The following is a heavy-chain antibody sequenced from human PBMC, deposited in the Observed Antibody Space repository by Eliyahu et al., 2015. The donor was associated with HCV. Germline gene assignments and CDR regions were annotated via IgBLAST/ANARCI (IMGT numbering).Heavy chain of an antibody. CDR1: GXXFXRFA. V-gene: IGHV1-69*01. D-gene: IGHD5-18*01. CDR2: ITPXFGTA. CDR3: AREGYNYGTPTPFDY. J-gene: IGHJ4*02. Sequence: QVQLVQSGSEVKKPGSSVKVSXKASGXXFXRFAISWVRQXPGQGLEWMGGITPXFGTANYAQKFQGRVTITADESTSTAYMELNSLRSEDTAVYYCAREGYNYGTPTPFDYWGQGTLVTVSS.